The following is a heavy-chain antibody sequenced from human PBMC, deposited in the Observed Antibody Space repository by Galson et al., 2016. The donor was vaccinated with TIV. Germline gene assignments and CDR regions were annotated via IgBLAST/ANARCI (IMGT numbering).Heavy chain of an antibody. Sequence: SLRLSCATSGFTFDDHAMHWVRQPPGKGLEWLAGISWNSALIHYAESVKGRFTISRDKDKKSLYLQMNSLRPEDTASYYCVKDRAASGPGEFDDWGQGTRVTVAS. CDR2: ISWNSALI. J-gene: IGHJ4*02. CDR1: GFTFDDHA. CDR3: VKDRAASGPGEFDD. D-gene: IGHD6-25*01. V-gene: IGHV3-9*01.